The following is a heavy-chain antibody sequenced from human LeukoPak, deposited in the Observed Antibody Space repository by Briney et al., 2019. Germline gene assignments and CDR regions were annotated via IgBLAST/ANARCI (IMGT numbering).Heavy chain of an antibody. V-gene: IGHV1-18*01. CDR2: ISAYNGNT. CDR1: GYTFTSYG. Sequence: ASVKVSCKASGYTFTSYGISWVRQAPGQGLEWMGWISAYNGNTNYAQKLQGRVTMTTDTSTSTAYMELRSLRSDDTAVYYCATSSTGRYYYGMDAWGQGTTVTVSS. J-gene: IGHJ6*02. CDR3: ATSSTGRYYYGMDA.